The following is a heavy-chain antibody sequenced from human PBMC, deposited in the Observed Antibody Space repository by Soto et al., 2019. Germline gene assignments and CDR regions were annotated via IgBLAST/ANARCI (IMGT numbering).Heavy chain of an antibody. J-gene: IGHJ4*02. D-gene: IGHD6-13*01. CDR1: GFTFSSYA. CDR2: ISGSGGST. V-gene: IGHV3-23*01. Sequence: GGSLRLSCAASGFTFSSYAMSWVRQAPGKGLEWVSAISGSGGSTYYADSVKGRFTISRDNSKNTLYLQMNSLRAEDTAVYYCAKILPPTPPRYSSSWYCFDYWGQGTLVTVSS. CDR3: AKILPPTPPRYSSSWYCFDY.